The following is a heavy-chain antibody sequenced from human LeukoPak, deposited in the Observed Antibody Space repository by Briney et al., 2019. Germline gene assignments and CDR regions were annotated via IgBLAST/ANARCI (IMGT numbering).Heavy chain of an antibody. CDR3: AREHLGVAAADY. D-gene: IGHD6-19*01. J-gene: IGHJ4*02. V-gene: IGHV3-21*01. CDR1: GFTFSSYT. Sequence: GGSLRLSCAASGFTFSSYTMKWVRQAPGKGLEWVSSISSSGSYIYYADSVKGRFTISRDNAKKSVYLQMNSLRAEDTAVYYCAREHLGVAAADYWGQGTLVTVSS. CDR2: ISSSGSYI.